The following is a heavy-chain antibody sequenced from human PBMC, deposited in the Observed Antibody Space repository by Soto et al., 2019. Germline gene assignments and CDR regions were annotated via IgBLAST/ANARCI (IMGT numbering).Heavy chain of an antibody. CDR1: GFSFSGSA. J-gene: IGHJ4*02. D-gene: IGHD2-21*02. Sequence: EVQLVESGGGLVQPGGSLKLSCAASGFSFSGSAMHWVRQASGKGLEWVGRIRSKANSYATAYAASVKGRFTISRDDSKNTAYLQMNSLKTEDTAVYYCTRLYCGGDCSTPDYWGQGTLVTVSS. CDR3: TRLYCGGDCSTPDY. CDR2: IRSKANSYAT. V-gene: IGHV3-73*01.